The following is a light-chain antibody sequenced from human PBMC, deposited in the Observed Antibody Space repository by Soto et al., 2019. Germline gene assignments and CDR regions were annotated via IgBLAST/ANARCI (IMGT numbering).Light chain of an antibody. CDR3: QQYYSTPWT. CDR1: QSVLYSSNNKNY. Sequence: DIVMTQSPDSLAVSLGERATINCKSSQSVLYSSNNKNYLAWYQQKPGQPPKVLIYWASTRESGVPDRFSGSESGTDFSLTTSNLQAEDVAVYYCQQYYSTPWTFGQGTKVEIK. J-gene: IGKJ1*01. V-gene: IGKV4-1*01. CDR2: WAS.